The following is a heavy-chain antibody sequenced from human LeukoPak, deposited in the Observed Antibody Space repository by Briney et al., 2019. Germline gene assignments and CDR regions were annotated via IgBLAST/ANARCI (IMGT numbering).Heavy chain of an antibody. D-gene: IGHD4-11*01. CDR1: GGSVSSGSYY. V-gene: IGHV4-61*01. Sequence: SETLSLTCTVSGGSVSSGSYYWRWIRQPPGEGLEWIGYIYYSGSTNYNPSLKSRVTISVDTSKNQFSLQLSSVTAADTAVYYCARDAYSNYGRWFDPWGQGTLVTVSS. CDR3: ARDAYSNYGRWFDP. J-gene: IGHJ5*02. CDR2: IYYSGST.